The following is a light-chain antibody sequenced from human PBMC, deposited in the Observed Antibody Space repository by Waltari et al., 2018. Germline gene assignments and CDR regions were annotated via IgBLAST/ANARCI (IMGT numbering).Light chain of an antibody. CDR2: WAS. V-gene: IGKV4-1*01. CDR1: QSVLYSSNNKNY. Sequence: DIVMTQSPDSLAVSLGERATINCKSSQSVLYSSNNKNYLAWYQQKPGRPPKLLIYWASTRESGVPDRVSGSGSGTDFTLTISSLQAEDVAVYYCQQYYGTPCTFGGGTKVEMK. CDR3: QQYYGTPCT. J-gene: IGKJ4*01.